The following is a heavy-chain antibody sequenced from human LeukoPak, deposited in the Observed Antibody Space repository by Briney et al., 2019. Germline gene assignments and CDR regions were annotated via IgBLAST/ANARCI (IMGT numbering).Heavy chain of an antibody. CDR3: ATTGGDIYYYMDV. D-gene: IGHD3-16*01. CDR2: IIPVLSTA. CDR1: GYTFTDFG. J-gene: IGHJ6*03. Sequence: SVKVSCKTSGYTFTDFGINWVRQAPGQGLEWMGGIIPVLSTANYAQKFQDRVTITADESTSTTYMELSSLKSEDTAVYYCATTGGDIYYYMDVWGKGTTVTISS. V-gene: IGHV1-69*13.